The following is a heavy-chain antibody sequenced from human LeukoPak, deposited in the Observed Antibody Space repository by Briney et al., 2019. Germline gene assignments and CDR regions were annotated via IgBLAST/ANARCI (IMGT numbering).Heavy chain of an antibody. CDR1: GGSISSYY. Sequence: QPSETLSLTCTVSGGSISSYYWSWIRQPPGKGLQWIGYIYYSGSTNYNPSLKSRVTISVDTSKNQFSLKLSSVTAADTAVYYCASDPYYYGGNSGGKAFDIWGQGTMVTVSS. V-gene: IGHV4-59*01. D-gene: IGHD4-23*01. J-gene: IGHJ3*02. CDR3: ASDPYYYGGNSGGKAFDI. CDR2: IYYSGST.